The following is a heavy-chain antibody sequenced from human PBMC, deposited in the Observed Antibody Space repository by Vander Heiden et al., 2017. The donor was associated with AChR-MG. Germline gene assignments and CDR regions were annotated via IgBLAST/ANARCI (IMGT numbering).Heavy chain of an antibody. V-gene: IGHV3-33*01. CDR2: IWYDGSNK. D-gene: IGHD6-19*01. CDR1: GFTFSSYG. CDR3: ARDDDSSGSFPDY. J-gene: IGHJ4*02. Sequence: QVQLVESGGGVVQPGRSLRLSCAASGFTFSSYGMHWVRPAPGKGLEWVAVIWYDGSNKYYADSVKGRFTISRDNSKNTLYLQMNSLRAEDTAVYYCARDDDSSGSFPDYWGQGTLVTVSS.